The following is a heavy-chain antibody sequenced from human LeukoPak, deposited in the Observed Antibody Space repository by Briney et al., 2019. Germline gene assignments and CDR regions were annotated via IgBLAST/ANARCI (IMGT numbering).Heavy chain of an antibody. D-gene: IGHD6-6*01. CDR1: GYTLTELS. V-gene: IGHV1-24*01. J-gene: IGHJ3*02. CDR3: ATEYSSSSGRYVAFDI. Sequence: ASVKVSCKVSGYTLTELSMHWVRQAPGKGLEWMGGFDPEDGETIYAQKFQGRVTMTEDTSTDTAYMELSSLRSEDTAVYYCATEYSSSSGRYVAFDIWGQGTMVTVSS. CDR2: FDPEDGET.